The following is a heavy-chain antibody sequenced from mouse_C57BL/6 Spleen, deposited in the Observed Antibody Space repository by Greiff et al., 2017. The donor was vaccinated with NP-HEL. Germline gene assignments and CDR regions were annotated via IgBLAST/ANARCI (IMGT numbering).Heavy chain of an antibody. CDR1: GYSITSGYD. J-gene: IGHJ4*01. D-gene: IGHD2-2*01. V-gene: IGHV3-1*01. CDR2: ISYSGST. Sequence: EVQLQQSGPGMVKPSQSLSLTCTVTGYSITSGYDWHWIRHFPGNKLEWMGYISYSGSTNYNPSLKSRISITHDTSKNHFFLKLNSVTTEDTATYYCARGNLWLRRAMDYWGQGTSVTVSS. CDR3: ARGNLWLRRAMDY.